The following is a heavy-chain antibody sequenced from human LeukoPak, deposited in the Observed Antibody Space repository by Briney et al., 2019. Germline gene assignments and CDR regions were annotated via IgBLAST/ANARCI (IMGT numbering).Heavy chain of an antibody. J-gene: IGHJ4*02. CDR2: ISSSSSTI. CDR1: GFTFSTSS. Sequence: GGSLRLSCAASGFTFSTSSMNWVRQAPGKGLEWVSYISSSSSTIYYADSVKGRFTISRDNAKNSLYLQMNSLRAEDTAVYYCARAGGVGTVDYWGQGTLVTVSS. CDR3: ARAGGVGTVDY. D-gene: IGHD3-16*01. V-gene: IGHV3-48*04.